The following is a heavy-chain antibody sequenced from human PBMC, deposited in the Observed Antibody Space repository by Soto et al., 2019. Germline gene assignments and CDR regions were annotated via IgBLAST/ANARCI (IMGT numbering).Heavy chain of an antibody. D-gene: IGHD3-9*01. CDR1: GFTFSAQW. J-gene: IGHJ4*02. CDR3: VRGTRDWYGSDS. V-gene: IGHV3-74*01. Sequence: VPLLESGGGVVQPGGSLRLSCEASGFTFSAQWFHRVRQVPGKGLLGVARISTGSYTHYADIVEGRFTVSRDNARDTVSLQMNNLRDEDTAKYYCVRGTRDWYGSDSWGQGTVVTVSS. CDR2: ISTGSYT.